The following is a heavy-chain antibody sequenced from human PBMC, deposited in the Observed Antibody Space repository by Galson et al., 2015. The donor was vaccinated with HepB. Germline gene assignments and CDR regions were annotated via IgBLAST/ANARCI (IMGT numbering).Heavy chain of an antibody. CDR2: IDPSDAYT. D-gene: IGHD6-13*01. Sequence: QSGAEVKKPGESLRISCKGSGYNFTSYWITWVRQMPGKGLEWMGRIDPSDAYTDYSPSFQGHVTISADKSNSIGYLQWSSLKASDTAMYYCAKHPSSRGKGFDFWGQGTVVTVSS. J-gene: IGHJ4*02. CDR3: AKHPSSRGKGFDF. CDR1: GYNFTSYW. V-gene: IGHV5-10-1*01.